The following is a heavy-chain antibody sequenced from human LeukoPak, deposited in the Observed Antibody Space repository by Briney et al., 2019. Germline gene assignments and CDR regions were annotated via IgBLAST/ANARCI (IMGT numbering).Heavy chain of an antibody. Sequence: SGTLSLTCAVSGDSISNINWWWSWVRQPPGKGLEWIGEIHDGGSTTYHPSLKSRVTISVDKSKNQFSLKLSSVTAADTAVYYCARADSSGYSDHFDYWGQGTLVTVSS. CDR1: GDSISNINW. V-gene: IGHV4-4*02. D-gene: IGHD3-22*01. J-gene: IGHJ4*02. CDR2: IHDGGST. CDR3: ARADSSGYSDHFDY.